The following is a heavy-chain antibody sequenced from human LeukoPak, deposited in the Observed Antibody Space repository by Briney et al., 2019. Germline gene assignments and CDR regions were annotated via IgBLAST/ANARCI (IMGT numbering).Heavy chain of an antibody. V-gene: IGHV3-23*01. Sequence: PGGSLRLSCAASRFSFSSYAMSWVRQAPGKGLEWVSAISGSGGSTYYADSVKGRFTISRDNSKTTVSLQMNSLRAEDTAVYYCAKGRGTAVTSAANYWGQGTLVTVSS. CDR2: ISGSGGST. CDR1: RFSFSSYA. J-gene: IGHJ4*02. CDR3: AKGRGTAVTSAANY. D-gene: IGHD4-17*01.